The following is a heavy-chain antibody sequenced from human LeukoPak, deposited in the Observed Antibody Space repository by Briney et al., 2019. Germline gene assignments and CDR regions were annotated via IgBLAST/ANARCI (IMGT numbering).Heavy chain of an antibody. J-gene: IGHJ3*02. D-gene: IGHD2-2*01. CDR3: ARDRSPDRVVPAASFQVPDAFHI. CDR2: IKQDGSEK. Sequence: PGGSLRLSCVASGFTFSSYWMSWVRQAPGKGLEWVANIKQDGSEKYYVDSVKGRFTISRDNAKNSLYLQMNSLRAEDTAVYYCARDRSPDRVVPAASFQVPDAFHIWGQGTMVTVSS. V-gene: IGHV3-7*01. CDR1: GFTFSSYW.